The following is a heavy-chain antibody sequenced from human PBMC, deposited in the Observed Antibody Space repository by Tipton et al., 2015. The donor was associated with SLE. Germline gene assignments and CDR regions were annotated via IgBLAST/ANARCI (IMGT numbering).Heavy chain of an antibody. CDR3: ARDDLGLSRLFL. J-gene: IGHJ3*01. D-gene: IGHD2/OR15-2a*01. Sequence: QVQLVQSGADVKKPGASVKVSCTTSGDTLINYDISWVRQAPGQGLEWLGWISGRNGVTNMSPKFQARVTMTTDISTGTTSMELRSLRPDDTAVYYCARDDLGLSRLFLWGQGTVVTVSS. V-gene: IGHV1-18*01. CDR1: GDTLINYD. CDR2: ISGRNGVT.